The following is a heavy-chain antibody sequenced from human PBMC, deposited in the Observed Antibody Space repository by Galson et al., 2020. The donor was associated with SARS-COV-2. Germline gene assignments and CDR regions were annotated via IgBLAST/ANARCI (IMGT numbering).Heavy chain of an antibody. V-gene: IGHV3-74*01. J-gene: IGHJ4*01. CDR3: ARGLDIVATILGY. CDR1: GFTFSTSW. CDR2: VSPDGTNT. D-gene: IGHD5-12*01. Sequence: ALHGESLKISCAAPGFTFSTSWMHWVRQAPGKGLVWVSRVSPDGTNTNYADSVKGRFTISRDNAKNTLYLQMNSPRDDDTAVYYCARGLDIVATILGYWGQGTLVTVSS.